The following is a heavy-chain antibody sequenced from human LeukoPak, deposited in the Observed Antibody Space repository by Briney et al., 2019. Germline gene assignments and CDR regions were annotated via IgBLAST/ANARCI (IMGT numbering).Heavy chain of an antibody. CDR2: INPNTGGT. D-gene: IGHD2-2*01. CDR1: GYTFTGYY. J-gene: IGHJ4*02. CDR3: ATTPAE. Sequence: ASVKVPCKGSGYTFTGYYMHWVRQAPGQGLEWMGWINPNTGGTNYAQKFQGRVTMTRDTSISTAYMDLSRLRSDDTAVYHCATTPAEWGQGTLVTVSS. V-gene: IGHV1-2*02.